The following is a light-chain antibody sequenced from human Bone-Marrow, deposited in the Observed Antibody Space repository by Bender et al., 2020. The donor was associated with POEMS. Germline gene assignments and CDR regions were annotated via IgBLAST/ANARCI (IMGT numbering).Light chain of an antibody. CDR1: ALANQY. CDR2: KDT. Sequence: SSELTQPPSVSVSPGQTARITCSGDALANQYAYWYQQKPGQAPVLLIYKDTERPSGISERFSGSSSGTLVTLTISGVQADDEADYYCQSVDSSGTYVFGTGTKVTVL. CDR3: QSVDSSGTYV. V-gene: IGLV3-25*03. J-gene: IGLJ1*01.